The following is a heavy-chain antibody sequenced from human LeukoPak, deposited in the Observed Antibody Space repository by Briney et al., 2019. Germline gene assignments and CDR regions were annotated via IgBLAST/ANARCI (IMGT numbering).Heavy chain of an antibody. CDR2: ISAYNGNT. V-gene: IGHV1-18*01. D-gene: IGHD6-13*01. CDR1: GGTFSSYA. Sequence: GASVKVSCKASGGTFSSYAISWVRQAPGQGLEWMGWISAYNGNTNYAQKLQGRVTMTTDTSTSTAYMELRSLRSDDTAVYYCARSIAAAGIYYYYYMDVWGKGTTVTVSS. CDR3: ARSIAAAGIYYYYYMDV. J-gene: IGHJ6*03.